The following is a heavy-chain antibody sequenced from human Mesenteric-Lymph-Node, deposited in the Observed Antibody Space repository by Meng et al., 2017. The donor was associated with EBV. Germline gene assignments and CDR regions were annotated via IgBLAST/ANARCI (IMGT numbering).Heavy chain of an antibody. J-gene: IGHJ4*02. V-gene: IGHV1-2*06. Sequence: GQVVASGAGVKKPGASVKASCKAFGYTLTDYDMHWVRQGPGQGLEWMGRINPNTGDTNYAQSFQGRVTMTRDTSINTAFMELSRLKSDDTAVYYCARVHLGYDSSWYEFDHWGQGTLVTVSS. CDR2: INPNTGDT. D-gene: IGHD6-13*01. CDR3: ARVHLGYDSSWYEFDH. CDR1: GYTLTDYD.